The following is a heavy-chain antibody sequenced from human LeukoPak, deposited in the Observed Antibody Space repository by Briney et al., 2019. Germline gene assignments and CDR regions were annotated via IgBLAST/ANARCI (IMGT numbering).Heavy chain of an antibody. CDR1: GFTFSSYG. CDR2: ISYDGSNK. D-gene: IGHD6-19*01. V-gene: IGHV3-30*18. Sequence: GGSLRLSRAASGFTFSSYGMHWVRQAPGKGLEWVAVISYDGSNKYYADSVEGRFTISRDNSKNTLYLQMNSLRAEDTAVYYCAKGNAVAGNEYFQHWGQGTLVTVSS. CDR3: AKGNAVAGNEYFQH. J-gene: IGHJ1*01.